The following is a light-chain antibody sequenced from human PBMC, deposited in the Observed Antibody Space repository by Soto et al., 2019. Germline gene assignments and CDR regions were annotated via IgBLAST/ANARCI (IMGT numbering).Light chain of an antibody. CDR1: TGAVTSAYY. CDR2: YTN. J-gene: IGLJ2*01. V-gene: IGLV7-43*01. Sequence: QTVVTQEPSLTVSPGGTVTLTCASSTGAVTSAYYPNWFQQKPGQAPRALIYYTNNKHSWTPARFSGSLPGGKAARTLSGVQPEDEADSYCLLYYGGTVVFGGGTKVTVL. CDR3: LLYYGGTVV.